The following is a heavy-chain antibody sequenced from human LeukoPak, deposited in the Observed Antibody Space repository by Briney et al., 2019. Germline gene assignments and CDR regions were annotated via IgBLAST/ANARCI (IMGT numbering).Heavy chain of an antibody. Sequence: SETLSLTCTVSGGSTSSYSWSWIRQAARKGLEWVGRVYTSGSPNYNPSLKSRVTMSVDMPKKQCSLNLTSVTAADTAVYYCARETGSSRWFDPWGQGNLVTVSS. CDR3: ARETGSSRWFDP. V-gene: IGHV4-4*07. CDR1: GGSTSSYS. J-gene: IGHJ5*02. CDR2: VYTSGSP. D-gene: IGHD1-26*01.